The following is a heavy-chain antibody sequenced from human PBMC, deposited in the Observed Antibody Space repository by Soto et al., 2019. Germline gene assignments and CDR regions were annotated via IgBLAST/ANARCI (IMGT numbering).Heavy chain of an antibody. V-gene: IGHV3-30*02. CDR3: VKVATVVTPNPYYFDY. CDR2: SWHDESYI. D-gene: IGHD4-17*01. Sequence: PGGSLRLSCAASGFNFNIYGMHWVRQAPGKGLEWVAFSWHDESYIYYGDSVRGRFTISRDNSKSTLYLQMSSLRAEDTAVYYCVKVATVVTPNPYYFDYWGQGTLVTVSS. CDR1: GFNFNIYG. J-gene: IGHJ4*02.